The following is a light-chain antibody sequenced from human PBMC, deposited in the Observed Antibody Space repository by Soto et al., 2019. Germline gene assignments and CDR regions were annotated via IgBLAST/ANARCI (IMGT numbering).Light chain of an antibody. J-gene: IGKJ4*01. V-gene: IGKV3-11*01. CDR2: DAS. Sequence: EIVLTQSPATLSLSPGERATLSCRASQSVRSYLAWYRQKPGQAPRLLIYDASNRATGIPARFSGSGSGTDFTLTISSLEPEYFAVYYCQQRSNWPLLTFGGGTKVEIK. CDR3: QQRSNWPLLT. CDR1: QSVRSY.